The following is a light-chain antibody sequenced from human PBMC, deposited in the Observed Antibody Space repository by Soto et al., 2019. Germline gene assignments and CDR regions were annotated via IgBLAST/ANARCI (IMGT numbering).Light chain of an antibody. Sequence: DIQMTQSPSSLSASVGDRVTITCRASQSISSYLNWYQQKPGKTPKLLIYAASSLQSWVPSRFSGSGSGTDFTLTISSLQPEDFATYYCQQSYSTPLTFGGGTKVDIK. CDR2: AAS. V-gene: IGKV1-39*01. CDR1: QSISSY. CDR3: QQSYSTPLT. J-gene: IGKJ4*01.